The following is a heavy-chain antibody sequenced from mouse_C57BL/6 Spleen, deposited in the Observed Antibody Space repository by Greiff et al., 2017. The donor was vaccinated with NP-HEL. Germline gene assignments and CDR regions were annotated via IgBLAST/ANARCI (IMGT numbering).Heavy chain of an antibody. J-gene: IGHJ2*01. Sequence: QVQLKQPGAELVRPGTSVKLSCKASGYTFTSYWMHWVKQRPGQGLEWIGVIDPSDSYTNYNQKFKGKATLTVDTSSSTAYMQLSSLTSEDSAVYYCAGTTVVTYYFDYWGQGTTLTVSS. V-gene: IGHV1-59*01. CDR1: GYTFTSYW. D-gene: IGHD1-1*01. CDR3: AGTTVVTYYFDY. CDR2: IDPSDSYT.